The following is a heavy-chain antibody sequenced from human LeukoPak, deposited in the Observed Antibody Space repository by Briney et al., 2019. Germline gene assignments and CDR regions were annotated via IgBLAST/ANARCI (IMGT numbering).Heavy chain of an antibody. CDR3: ASRKLGNDY. Sequence: SETLSLTCTVSGGSISSYYWSWIRQPPGKGLEWIGYIYYTGSTSYSPSLKSRVTISADTSQNQFSLKLSSVTAADTAVYYCASRKLGNDYWGQGTLVTVSS. CDR1: GGSISSYY. V-gene: IGHV4-59*01. D-gene: IGHD7-27*01. J-gene: IGHJ4*02. CDR2: IYYTGST.